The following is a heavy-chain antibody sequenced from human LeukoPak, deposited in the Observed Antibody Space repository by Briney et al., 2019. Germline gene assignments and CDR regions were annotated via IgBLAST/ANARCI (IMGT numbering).Heavy chain of an antibody. Sequence: GGSLRLSCAASGFTFSSYWMHWVRQAPGKGLVWVSRIKTDGSSATYADSVKGRFTISRDNSKNTLYLQMNSLRAEDAAVYYCAKVPAAIIAVSFDYWGQGTLVTVSS. J-gene: IGHJ4*02. CDR2: IKTDGSSA. CDR1: GFTFSSYW. CDR3: AKVPAAIIAVSFDY. D-gene: IGHD2-2*01. V-gene: IGHV3-74*01.